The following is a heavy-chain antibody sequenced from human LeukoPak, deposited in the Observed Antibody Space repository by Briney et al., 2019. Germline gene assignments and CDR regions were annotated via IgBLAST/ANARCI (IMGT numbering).Heavy chain of an antibody. D-gene: IGHD6-13*01. J-gene: IGHJ6*03. V-gene: IGHV4-59*08. Sequence: SETLPLTCTVSGGSINSDYWSWIRQPPGKGLEWIGYIYYSGSTNYNPSLKSRVTISVDTSKSQFSLKLTSVTAADTAVYYCARRRSASGSFMDVWGKGTTVTVSS. CDR3: ARRRSASGSFMDV. CDR2: IYYSGST. CDR1: GGSINSDY.